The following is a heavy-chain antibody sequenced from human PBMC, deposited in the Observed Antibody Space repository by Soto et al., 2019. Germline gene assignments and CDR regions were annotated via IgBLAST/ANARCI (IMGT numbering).Heavy chain of an antibody. CDR2: IWYDGSTK. CDR1: GFTFSSYA. V-gene: IGHV3-33*01. Sequence: QVQLVQSGGGVVQPGRSLRLSCAASGFTFSSYAMHWVRQPPGKGPEWVALIWYDGSTKYYADSVKGRFTISRDNSKNTLYWEMNSLRAEDAAVYYCARDPEADTAKSEVNKYFDPWGQGTLVTVSS. J-gene: IGHJ5*02. D-gene: IGHD5-18*01. CDR3: ARDPEADTAKSEVNKYFDP.